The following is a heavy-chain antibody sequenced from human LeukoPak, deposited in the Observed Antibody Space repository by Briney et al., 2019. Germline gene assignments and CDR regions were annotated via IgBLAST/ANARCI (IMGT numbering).Heavy chain of an antibody. CDR3: VRADPTYYYDSSGYAY. D-gene: IGHD3-22*01. CDR1: GFTFSSYA. Sequence: GGSLRLSCAASGFTFSSYAMSWVRQAPGKGLEWVSAISGSGGSTYYADSVKGRFTISRDNSKNTLYLQMNSLRAEDTAVYYCVRADPTYYYDSSGYAYWGQGTLVTVSS. V-gene: IGHV3-23*01. J-gene: IGHJ4*02. CDR2: ISGSGGST.